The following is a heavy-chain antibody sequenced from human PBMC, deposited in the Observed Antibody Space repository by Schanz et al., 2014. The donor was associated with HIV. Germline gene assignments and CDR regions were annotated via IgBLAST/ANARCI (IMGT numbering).Heavy chain of an antibody. CDR3: ARTYTGDWSTGAD. CDR1: GGTFSIYV. V-gene: IGHV1-69*06. D-gene: IGHD2-21*02. J-gene: IGHJ4*02. CDR2: IIPIFDTT. Sequence: QVQLVQSGAEVKKPGSSVKVSCTASGGTFSIYVISWVRQAPGQGLEWMGGIIPIFDTTNYAQKFQGRVTITADKSTSTVYMDLSSLRSEDTAVYYCARTYTGDWSTGADWGQGTLVTVSS.